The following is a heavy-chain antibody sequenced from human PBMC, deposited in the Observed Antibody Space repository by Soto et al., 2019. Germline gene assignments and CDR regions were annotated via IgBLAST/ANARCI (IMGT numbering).Heavy chain of an antibody. CDR3: ARGFAASDY. CDR2: INHVDGAT. V-gene: IGHV1-46*01. CDR1: TYTFTNFY. Sequence: QAHLVQFGAGVKKPGSSVKLSCQASTYTFTNFYIHWVRQAPGQGLEWMGMINHVDGATIYAPQFQGAVSMTRDTSTKTVYMEVNSLRSEDTALYYCARGFAASDYWGQGTLVTVSS. J-gene: IGHJ4*02. D-gene: IGHD6-25*01.